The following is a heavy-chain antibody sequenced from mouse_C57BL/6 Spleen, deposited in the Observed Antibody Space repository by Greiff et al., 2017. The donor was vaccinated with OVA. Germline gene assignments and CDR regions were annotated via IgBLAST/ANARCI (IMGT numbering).Heavy chain of an antibody. CDR3: ARGGNGYDGFAY. D-gene: IGHD2-2*01. CDR2: ISYDGSN. J-gene: IGHJ3*01. Sequence: EVQLQESGPGLVKPSQSLSLTCSVTGYSITSGYYWNWIRQFPGNKLEWMGYISYDGSNNYNPSLKNRIYITRDTSKNQFFLKVNSVTTEDTATYYCARGGNGYDGFAYWGQGTLVTVSA. V-gene: IGHV3-6*01. CDR1: GYSITSGYY.